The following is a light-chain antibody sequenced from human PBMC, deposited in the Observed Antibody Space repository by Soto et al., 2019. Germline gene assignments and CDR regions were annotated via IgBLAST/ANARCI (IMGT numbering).Light chain of an antibody. CDR3: SAYTTSSSYV. J-gene: IGLJ1*01. CDR1: SSDVGRYNY. CDR2: DVN. V-gene: IGLV2-14*01. Sequence: QSALTQPASVSGSPGQSIAVSCTGTSSDVGRYNYVSWYQQHPGKAPKLMIYDVNSRPSGVSSRFSGSKSGNTASLTISGLQAEDEADYYCSAYTTSSSYVFGTGTKLTVL.